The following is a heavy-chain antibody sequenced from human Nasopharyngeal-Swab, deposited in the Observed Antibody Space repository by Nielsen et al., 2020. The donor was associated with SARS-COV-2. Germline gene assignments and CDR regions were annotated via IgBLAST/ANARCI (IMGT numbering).Heavy chain of an antibody. V-gene: IGHV3-30*18. D-gene: IGHD3-3*02. J-gene: IGHJ4*02. CDR3: AKDRSRGIFGVVIITYYFDY. Sequence: QAPGKGLEWVAVTSYDGSNKYYADSVKGRFTISRDNSKNTLYLQMNSLRAEDTAVYYCAKDRSRGIFGVVIITYYFDYWGQGTLVTVSS. CDR2: TSYDGSNK.